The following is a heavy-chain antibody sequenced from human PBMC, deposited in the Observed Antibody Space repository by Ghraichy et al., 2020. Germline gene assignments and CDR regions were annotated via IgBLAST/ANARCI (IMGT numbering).Heavy chain of an antibody. Sequence: SQTLSLTCTVSGGSISSSYYYWGWIRQPPGKGLEWIGTLYYTENTSYNPSLKSRVTISVDTSKNQFSLKLSSVTAADTAVYYCARGVGFGELFSFDYWGQGTLVTVSS. D-gene: IGHD3-10*01. CDR1: GGSISSSYYY. J-gene: IGHJ4*02. V-gene: IGHV4-39*01. CDR3: ARGVGFGELFSFDY. CDR2: LYYTENT.